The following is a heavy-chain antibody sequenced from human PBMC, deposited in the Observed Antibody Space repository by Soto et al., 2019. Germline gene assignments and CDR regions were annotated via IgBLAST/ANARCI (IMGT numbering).Heavy chain of an antibody. CDR3: ARVSGYGSGSSVNHYLEY. CDR2: IKTDASEK. Sequence: GGSLRLSCEAPGFTLGSYWMSWVRQAPGKGLEWLATIKTDASEKKYVDSVKGRFTMSRDNAKNSLYLQMDSLRAEDTAVYYCARVSGYGSGSSVNHYLEYWGHGTLVTVSS. V-gene: IGHV3-7*01. D-gene: IGHD3-10*01. J-gene: IGHJ4*01. CDR1: GFTLGSYW.